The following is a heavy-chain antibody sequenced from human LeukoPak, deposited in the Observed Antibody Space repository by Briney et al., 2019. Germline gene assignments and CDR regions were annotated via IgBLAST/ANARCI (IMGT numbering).Heavy chain of an antibody. J-gene: IGHJ4*02. V-gene: IGHV4-30-4*01. CDR3: ARSPRGDYGGNSVFDY. Sequence: SETLSLTCTVSGGSISSGDYYWSWIRQPPGKGLEWIGYIYYSGSTYYNPSLKSRVTISVDTSKNQFSLKLSSVTAADTAVYYCARSPRGDYGGNSVFDYWGQGTLVTVSS. CDR1: GGSISSGDYY. D-gene: IGHD4-23*01. CDR2: IYYSGST.